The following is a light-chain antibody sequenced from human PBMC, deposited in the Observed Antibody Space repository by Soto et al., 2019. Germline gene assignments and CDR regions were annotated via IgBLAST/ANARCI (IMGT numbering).Light chain of an antibody. CDR1: SSDVGGYNY. CDR3: SSYTHSSTLDVV. J-gene: IGLJ2*01. CDR2: DVS. Sequence: QSVLTQPASVSGSPGQSITISCTGTSSDVGGYNYVSWYQQHPGKAPKLMIYDVSNRPSGVSNRFSGSKSGNTASLTISGLQAEDAADYFCSSYTHSSTLDVVFAAGTPLTVL. V-gene: IGLV2-14*01.